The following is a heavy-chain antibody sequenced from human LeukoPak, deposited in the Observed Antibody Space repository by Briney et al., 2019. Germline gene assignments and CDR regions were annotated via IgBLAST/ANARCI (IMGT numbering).Heavy chain of an antibody. J-gene: IGHJ5*02. Sequence: ASVKVSCKASGYTFTSYDINWVRQATGQGLEWMGWMNPNSGNTGYAQKFQGRVTMTRNTSISTAYMELSSLRSEDTAVYYRARGRTMVRGVTYNWFDPWGQGTLVTVSS. CDR1: GYTFTSYD. V-gene: IGHV1-8*01. CDR3: ARGRTMVRGVTYNWFDP. D-gene: IGHD3-10*01. CDR2: MNPNSGNT.